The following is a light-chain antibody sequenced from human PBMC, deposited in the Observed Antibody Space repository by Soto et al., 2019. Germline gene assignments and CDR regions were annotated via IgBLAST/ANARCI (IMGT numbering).Light chain of an antibody. CDR2: GAS. CDR1: QSIGGN. V-gene: IGKV3-15*01. J-gene: IGKJ2*01. CDR3: QQYNNGPNT. Sequence: EMVMTQSPATQSVSPGERASLSCRASQSIGGNLAWYQQKPGQAPRLLIYGASTRATGVPARFSGSGSRTVFTLTISSLQSEDFAIYYCQQYNNGPNTFGQGTKRE.